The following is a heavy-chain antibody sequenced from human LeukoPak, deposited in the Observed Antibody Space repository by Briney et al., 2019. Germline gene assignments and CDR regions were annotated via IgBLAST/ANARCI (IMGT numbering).Heavy chain of an antibody. CDR1: GFTFSSYA. V-gene: IGHV3-23*01. Sequence: GGSLRLSCAASGFTFSSYAMSWVRQAPGKGLEWVSAISGSGGSTYYADSVKGRFTISRDNSKNTLYLQMNSLRAEDTAVYYCAKDLEAGDSHYYYYYGMDVWGQGTTVTVSS. CDR2: ISGSGGST. CDR3: AKDLEAGDSHYYYYYGMDV. D-gene: IGHD2-15*01. J-gene: IGHJ6*02.